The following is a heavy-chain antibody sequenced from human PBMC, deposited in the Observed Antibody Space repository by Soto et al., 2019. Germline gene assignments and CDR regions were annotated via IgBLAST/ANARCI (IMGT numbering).Heavy chain of an antibody. CDR2: IDGGGGIT. CDR3: VKNSGWFNT. V-gene: IGHV3-23*01. Sequence: QLLQSGGGLVQPGGSLTLSCAASGFTFGTTDMSWVRQAPGEGLEWVSTIDGGGGITYYADSVKGRFTISRDNSRKTMYLQMYRLSGDDTALYYCVKNSGWFNTWGQGALVTVSS. D-gene: IGHD3-10*01. J-gene: IGHJ5*02. CDR1: GFTFGTTD.